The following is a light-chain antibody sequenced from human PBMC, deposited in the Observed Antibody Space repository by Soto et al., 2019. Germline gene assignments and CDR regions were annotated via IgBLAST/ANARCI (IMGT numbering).Light chain of an antibody. V-gene: IGLV1-40*01. CDR3: QSYDSSLSGS. J-gene: IGLJ3*02. Sequence: SVLTQPPSVSGAPGQRVTISCTGSSSNIGAGYDVHWYQQLPGTAPKLLIYGNSNRPSGVPDRFSGSKSGTSASLAITGLQAEDEADYYCQSYDSSLSGSFGGGTKVTVL. CDR1: SSNIGAGYD. CDR2: GNS.